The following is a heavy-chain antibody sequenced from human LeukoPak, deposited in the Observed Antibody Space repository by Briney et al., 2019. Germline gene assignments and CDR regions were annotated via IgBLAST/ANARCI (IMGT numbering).Heavy chain of an antibody. D-gene: IGHD2-15*01. J-gene: IGHJ3*02. Sequence: ASVKVSCKASGYTFTSYYMHWVRQAPGQGLEWMGIINPSGGSTSYAQKFQGRVTMTRDMSTSTAYMELRSLRSDDTAVYYCARDFALYPLVVVVPEYAFDIWGQGTMVTVSS. CDR1: GYTFTSYY. CDR2: INPSGGST. V-gene: IGHV1-46*01. CDR3: ARDFALYPLVVVVPEYAFDI.